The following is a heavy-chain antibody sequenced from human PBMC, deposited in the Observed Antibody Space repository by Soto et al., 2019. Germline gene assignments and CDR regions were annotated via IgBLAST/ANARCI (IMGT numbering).Heavy chain of an antibody. V-gene: IGHV4-61*01. D-gene: IGHD6-19*01. Sequence: PSETLSLTCTVSGGSAPSGSYYWSWIRHPPGKGLEWIGYIYYSGNTNYNPSLKSRVTISVDTSKNQISLKLRSVTAADTAVYYCARDQGIAVAVFDYWAQGTLVTVSS. CDR2: IYYSGNT. CDR1: GGSAPSGSYY. CDR3: ARDQGIAVAVFDY. J-gene: IGHJ4*02.